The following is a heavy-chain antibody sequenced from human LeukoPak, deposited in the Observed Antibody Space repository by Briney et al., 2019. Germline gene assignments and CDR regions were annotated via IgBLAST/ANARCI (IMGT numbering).Heavy chain of an antibody. D-gene: IGHD1-26*01. CDR2: INHSGST. V-gene: IGHV4-34*01. J-gene: IGHJ4*02. Sequence: SETLSLTCAVYGGPFSGYYWSWIRQPPGKGLEWIGEINHSGSTNYNPSLKSRVTISVDTSKNQFSLKLSSVTAADTAVYYCARGPDVGDYWGQGTLVTVSS. CDR1: GGPFSGYY. CDR3: ARGPDVGDY.